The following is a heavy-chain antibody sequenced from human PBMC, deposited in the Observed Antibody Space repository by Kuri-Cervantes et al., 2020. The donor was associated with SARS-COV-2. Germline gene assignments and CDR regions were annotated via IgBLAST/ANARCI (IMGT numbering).Heavy chain of an antibody. CDR1: GFTFSSYS. V-gene: IGHV3-21*01. CDR2: ISSSSSYI. CDR3: ARGYCSSTSCPPYYYYGMDV. D-gene: IGHD2-2*01. Sequence: GESLKISCAASGFTFSSYSMNWVRQAPGKGLEWVSSISSSSSYIYYADSVEGRFTISRDNAKNSLYLQMNSLRDEDTAVYYCARGYCSSTSCPPYYYYGMDVWGQGTTVTVSS. J-gene: IGHJ6*02.